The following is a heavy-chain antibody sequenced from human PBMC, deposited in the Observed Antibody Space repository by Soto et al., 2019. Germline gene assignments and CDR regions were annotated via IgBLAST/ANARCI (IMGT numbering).Heavy chain of an antibody. CDR3: ASEGPDLDYGDYDYFDY. Sequence: QVQLVESGGGVVQPGRSLRLSCAASGFTFSSYAMHWVRQAPGKGLEWVAVISYDGSNKYYADSVKGRFTISRDNSKNTLYLQMNSLRAEDTAVYYCASEGPDLDYGDYDYFDYWGPGTLVTVSS. CDR1: GFTFSSYA. J-gene: IGHJ4*02. V-gene: IGHV3-30-3*01. D-gene: IGHD4-17*01. CDR2: ISYDGSNK.